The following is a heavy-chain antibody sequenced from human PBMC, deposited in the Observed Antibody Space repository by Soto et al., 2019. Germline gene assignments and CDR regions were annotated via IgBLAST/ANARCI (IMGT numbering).Heavy chain of an antibody. CDR2: ISATGGGT. CDR1: GFKFSSYA. V-gene: IGHV3-23*01. J-gene: IGHJ5*01. Sequence: GGSLRLSCAASGFKFSSYAMSWVRQAPGKGLEWVSLISATGGGTYYADSVKGRFTISRDNSDNTLYLQVHSLRAEDTAVYYCAKDRRAGGNSAFYFDFWGQGAQVTVSS. CDR3: AKDRRAGGNSAFYFDF. D-gene: IGHD3-16*01.